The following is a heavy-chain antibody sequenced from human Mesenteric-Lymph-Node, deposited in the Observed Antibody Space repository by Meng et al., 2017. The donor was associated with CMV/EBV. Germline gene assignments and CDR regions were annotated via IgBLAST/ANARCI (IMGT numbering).Heavy chain of an antibody. CDR3: ENDLGSAPAY. CDR2: VRGSGVTT. J-gene: IGHJ4*02. V-gene: IGHV3-23*01. CDR1: SIRFNEYA. Sequence: LTCADSSIRFNEYAMRWVRQDRGKGVEWVTRVRGSGVTTYYADSVWGRFTVSRDNSKYTLYLQMNSVRAEETDLYYCENDLGSAPAYWGQGTLVTVSS.